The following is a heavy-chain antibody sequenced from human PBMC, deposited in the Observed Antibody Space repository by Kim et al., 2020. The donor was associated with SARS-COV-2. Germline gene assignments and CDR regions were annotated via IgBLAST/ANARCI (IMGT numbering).Heavy chain of an antibody. D-gene: IGHD2-2*01. CDR3: ARAIVVVPAAKKNYYGMDV. V-gene: IGHV1-69*13. J-gene: IGHJ6*02. CDR2: IIPIFGTA. Sequence: SVKVSCKASGGTFSSYAISWVRQAPGQGLEWMGGIIPIFGTANYAQKFQGRVTITADESTSTEYMELSSLRSEDTAVYYCARAIVVVPAAKKNYYGMDVWGQGTTVTVSS. CDR1: GGTFSSYA.